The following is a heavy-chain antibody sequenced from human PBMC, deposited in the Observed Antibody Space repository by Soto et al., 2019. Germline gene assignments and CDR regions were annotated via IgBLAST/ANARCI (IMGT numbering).Heavy chain of an antibody. J-gene: IGHJ6*02. D-gene: IGHD4-17*01. CDR3: ARTYGDYYYYYGMDV. CDR2: INHSGRT. CDR1: GGSFSGYY. Sequence: SETLSLTCAVHGGSFSGYYWNWIRQPPGKGLEWIDEINHSGRTNYNPSLKSRVTISGDTSKNQFSLKLSSVTAADTAVYYCARTYGDYYYYYGMDVWGQGTTVTVSS. V-gene: IGHV4-34*01.